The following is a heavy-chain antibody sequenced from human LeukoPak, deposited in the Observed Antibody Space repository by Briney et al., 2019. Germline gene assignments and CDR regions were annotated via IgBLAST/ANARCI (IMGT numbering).Heavy chain of an antibody. CDR3: ARHDNCGGDWCSTGRWFGP. CDR1: GGSLSSGGYS. D-gene: IGHD2-21*01. V-gene: IGHV4-30-2*01. Sequence: SETLSLTCAVSGGSLSSGGYSWSWIRQPPGTGLEWLGYIYHSGSTYYNPSLKSRVTISVDRSKNQVSVRLNSVTAADTALYFCARHDNCGGDWCSTGRWFGPWGQGTLVTVSS. CDR2: IYHSGST. J-gene: IGHJ5*02.